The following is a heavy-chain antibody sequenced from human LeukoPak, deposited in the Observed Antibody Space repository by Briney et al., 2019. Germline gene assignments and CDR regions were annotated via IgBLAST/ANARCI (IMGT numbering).Heavy chain of an antibody. J-gene: IGHJ3*02. V-gene: IGHV3-74*01. CDR1: GFTFSSYW. Sequence: PGGSLRLSCAASGFTFSSYWMHWVRQAPGKGLVWVSRINSDGSSTSYADSVKGRFTISRDNAKNSLYLQMNSLRAEDTAVYYCARTPSSGYSGYEDEGDAFDIWGQGTMVTVSS. D-gene: IGHD5-12*01. CDR2: INSDGSST. CDR3: ARTPSSGYSGYEDEGDAFDI.